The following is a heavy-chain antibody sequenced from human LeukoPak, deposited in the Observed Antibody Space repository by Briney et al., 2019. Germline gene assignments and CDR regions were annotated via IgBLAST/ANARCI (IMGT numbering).Heavy chain of an antibody. J-gene: IGHJ6*02. Sequence: GGSLRFSCAASGFTFSSYSMNWVRQAPGKGLEWVSSISSSSSYIYYADSVKGRFTISRDNAKNSLYLQMNSLRAEDTAVYYCARDLRVVVVVVAATDYYGMDVWGQGTTVTVSS. CDR1: GFTFSSYS. CDR3: ARDLRVVVVVVAATDYYGMDV. V-gene: IGHV3-21*01. CDR2: ISSSSSYI. D-gene: IGHD2-15*01.